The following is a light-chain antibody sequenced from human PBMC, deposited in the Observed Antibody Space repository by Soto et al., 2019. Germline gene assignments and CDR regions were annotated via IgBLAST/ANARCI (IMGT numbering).Light chain of an antibody. Sequence: AIQLPQSPSSLSASVGDRVTITCRASQGITSALAWYQQKPGKAPKLLIYDASTLESGVPSRFSGSGAGTDFTLTISSLQPEDFATYYCHHFNNYPAYTFGQGTKLEIK. V-gene: IGKV1D-13*01. J-gene: IGKJ2*01. CDR1: QGITSA. CDR2: DAS. CDR3: HHFNNYPAYT.